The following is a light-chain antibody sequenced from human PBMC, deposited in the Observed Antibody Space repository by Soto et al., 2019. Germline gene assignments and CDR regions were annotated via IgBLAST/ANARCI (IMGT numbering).Light chain of an antibody. Sequence: DVVLTQSPLSLPVTLGQPASISCRSSQGLIYSDGNTYLNWFQQRPGQSPRGLIYNVSNRDSGVTERLSGSGSGTDLTLKISRVEAEDIGIYYCMQNTHWPRTFCQGTKVEIK. CDR1: QGLIYSDGNTY. CDR2: NVS. V-gene: IGKV2-30*01. CDR3: MQNTHWPRT. J-gene: IGKJ1*01.